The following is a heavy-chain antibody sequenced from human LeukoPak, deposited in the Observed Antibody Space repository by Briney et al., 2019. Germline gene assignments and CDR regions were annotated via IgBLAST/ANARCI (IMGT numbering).Heavy chain of an antibody. CDR3: ARLIVAGAAEYFQH. D-gene: IGHD5-12*01. CDR1: DGSISSSSYY. Sequence: SETLSLTCTVSDGSISSSSYYWGWIRQPPGKGLEWIGSIYYSGSTYYNPSLKSRVTISVDTSKNQFSLKLSSVTAADTAVYYCARLIVAGAAEYFQHWGQGTLVTVSS. J-gene: IGHJ1*01. CDR2: IYYSGST. V-gene: IGHV4-39*01.